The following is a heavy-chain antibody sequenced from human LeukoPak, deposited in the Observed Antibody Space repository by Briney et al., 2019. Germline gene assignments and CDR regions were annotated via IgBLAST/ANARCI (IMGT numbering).Heavy chain of an antibody. D-gene: IGHD3-10*01. CDR2: MNPNSGNT. CDR1: GYTFTSYD. V-gene: IGHV1-8*01. Sequence: GASVKVSCKASGYTFTSYDINWVRQATGQGLEWTGWMNPNSGNTGYAQKFQGRVTMTRNTSISTAYMELSSLRSEDTAVYYCARAVSVLLWFGELLGASGGQYYFDYWGQGTLVTVSS. CDR3: ARAVSVLLWFGELLGASGGQYYFDY. J-gene: IGHJ4*02.